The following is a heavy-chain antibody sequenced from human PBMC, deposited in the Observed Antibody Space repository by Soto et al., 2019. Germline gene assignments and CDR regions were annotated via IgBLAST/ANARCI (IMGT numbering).Heavy chain of an antibody. J-gene: IGHJ4*02. CDR1: GFTYTRYS. Sequence: GGSLRLSCAASGFTYTRYSMNWVRQAPGKGLEWVSSISSTTNYIYYGDSMKGRFTISRDNAKNSLYLEMNSLRAEDTAMYYCARGPSSLTRFDYWGQGTLVTVSS. V-gene: IGHV3-21*06. CDR3: ARGPSSLTRFDY. D-gene: IGHD2-2*01. CDR2: ISSTTNYI.